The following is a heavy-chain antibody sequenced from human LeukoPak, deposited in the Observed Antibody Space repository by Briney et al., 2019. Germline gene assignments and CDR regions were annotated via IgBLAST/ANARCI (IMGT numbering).Heavy chain of an antibody. Sequence: GGSLRLSCAASGFTLSSSEMNWVRQAPGKGLEWVSYISRSGSTIFYADSVRGRFTISRDNAKNSVSLQMDSLRAEDTAVYFCARPTWTNYMDVWGKGTAVTISS. CDR3: ARPTWTNYMDV. J-gene: IGHJ6*03. D-gene: IGHD3/OR15-3a*01. CDR2: ISRSGSTI. CDR1: GFTLSSSE. V-gene: IGHV3-48*03.